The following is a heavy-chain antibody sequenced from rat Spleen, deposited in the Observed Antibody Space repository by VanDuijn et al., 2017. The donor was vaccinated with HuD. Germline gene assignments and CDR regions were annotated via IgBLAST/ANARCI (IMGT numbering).Heavy chain of an antibody. Sequence: EVQLVESGGGLVQPGRSLKLSCVASGFTFNNYWMTWIRQAPGKGLEWVASITNTGRSTYYPDSVRGRFAISRDTAENTLYLQMSSLRSEDTATYYCTTGVYWGQGVMVTVSS. J-gene: IGHJ2*01. CDR2: ITNTGRST. CDR1: GFTFNNYW. CDR3: TTGVY. V-gene: IGHV5-31*01.